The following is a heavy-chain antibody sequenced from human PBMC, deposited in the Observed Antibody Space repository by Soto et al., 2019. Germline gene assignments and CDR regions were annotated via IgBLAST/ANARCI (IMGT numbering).Heavy chain of an antibody. CDR2: INPNSGGT. CDR3: VREGGLWFNRGAFDI. D-gene: IGHD5-18*01. Sequence: GASVKVSCKSSGYTFSDYYMHWVRQAPGQGLEWMGWINPNSGGTKYVQKFQGWVTMTRDASISTAYMELSRLTSDDTAVYYCVREGGLWFNRGAFDIWGQGTMVTVSS. V-gene: IGHV1-2*04. CDR1: GYTFSDYY. J-gene: IGHJ3*02.